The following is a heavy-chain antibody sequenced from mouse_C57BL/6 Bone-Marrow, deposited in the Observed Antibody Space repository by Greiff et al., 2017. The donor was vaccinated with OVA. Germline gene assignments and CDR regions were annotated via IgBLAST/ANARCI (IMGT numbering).Heavy chain of an antibody. CDR3: AREDSRGFAY. Sequence: QVQLQQPGAELVMPGASVKLSCKASGYTFTSYWMHWVKQRPGQGLEWIGEIDPSDSDTNYNQKFKGKSTLTVDKSSSTAYMQLSSLTSEDSAVYYCAREDSRGFAYWGQGTLVTVSA. CDR1: GYTFTSYW. CDR2: IDPSDSDT. V-gene: IGHV1-69*01. J-gene: IGHJ3*01.